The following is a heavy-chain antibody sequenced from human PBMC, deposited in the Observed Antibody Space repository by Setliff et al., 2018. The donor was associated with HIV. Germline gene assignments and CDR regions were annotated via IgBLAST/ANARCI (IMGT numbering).Heavy chain of an antibody. J-gene: IGHJ4*02. CDR3: ARVKSGTLGGYVDY. V-gene: IGHV4-59*11. CDR1: GGSISSHY. Sequence: SETLSLTCTVSGGSISSHYWSWIRQPPGKGVEWIGYIYYTGSTYYNPSLKSRVTISVGTSKNQFSLRLSSVTAADTAVYFCARVKSGTLGGYVDYWGQGTLVTVSS. CDR2: IYYTGST. D-gene: IGHD3-16*01.